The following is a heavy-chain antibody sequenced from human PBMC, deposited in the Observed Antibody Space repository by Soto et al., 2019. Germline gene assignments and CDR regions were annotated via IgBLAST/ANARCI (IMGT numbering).Heavy chain of an antibody. V-gene: IGHV1-69*02. J-gene: IGHJ5*02. CDR3: ARTTPTAGTGGDP. Sequence: ASVKVSCKASGGTFSSYTISWVRQAPGQGLEWMGRIIPILGIANYAQKFQGRVTITADKSTSTAYMELSSLRSEDTAVYYCARTTPTAGTGGDPWGQGTLVTVSS. D-gene: IGHD1-7*01. CDR2: IIPILGIA. CDR1: GGTFSSYT.